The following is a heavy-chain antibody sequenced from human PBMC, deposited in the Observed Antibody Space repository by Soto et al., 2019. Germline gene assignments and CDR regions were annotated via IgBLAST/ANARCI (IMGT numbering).Heavy chain of an antibody. CDR1: GVTFSSNW. V-gene: IGHV3-7*04. CDR3: ARVVGAPNWFDP. CDR2: IKQDGNER. Sequence: GGPLRLPCAAVGVTFSSNWMSWVRQAPGRGLERVANIKQDGNERYYVDSVKGRFTISRDNAKNSLYLQMNSLRAEDTAVYYCARVVGAPNWFDPWGQGTLVTVSS. J-gene: IGHJ5*02. D-gene: IGHD1-26*01.